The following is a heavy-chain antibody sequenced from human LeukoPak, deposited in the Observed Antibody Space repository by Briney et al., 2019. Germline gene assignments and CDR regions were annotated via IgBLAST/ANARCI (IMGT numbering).Heavy chain of an antibody. Sequence: GESLKISCKGSGYSFTSYWIGWVRQMPGKGLEWMGIIYPGDSDTRYSPSFQGQVTISADKSISTAYLQWSSLKASDTAMYYCARLLGSSHINYYYYYYMDVWGKGTTVTVSS. D-gene: IGHD6-13*01. CDR2: IYPGDSDT. CDR1: GYSFTSYW. V-gene: IGHV5-51*01. J-gene: IGHJ6*03. CDR3: ARLLGSSHINYYYYYYMDV.